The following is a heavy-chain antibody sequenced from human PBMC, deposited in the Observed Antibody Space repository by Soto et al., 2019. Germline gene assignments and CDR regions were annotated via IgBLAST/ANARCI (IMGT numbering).Heavy chain of an antibody. V-gene: IGHV3-7*01. J-gene: IGHJ6*02. CDR2: TKRDGSEK. D-gene: IGHD3-22*01. CDR3: ARDPYYYDSHYYYGMDV. Sequence: GGSLRLSCAASGFSFNRHWMSWVRQAPGKGLQWVASTKRDGSEKYYVDSVKGRFTISRDNVKNSLSLQMNSLRAEDTAVYYCARDPYYYDSHYYYGMDVWGQGTTVTVSS. CDR1: GFSFNRHW.